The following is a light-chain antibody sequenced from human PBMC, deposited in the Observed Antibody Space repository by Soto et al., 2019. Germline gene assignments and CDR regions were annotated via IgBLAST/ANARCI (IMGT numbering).Light chain of an antibody. CDR1: QYINTR. CDR2: QTS. J-gene: IGKJ1*01. Sequence: IVLTPSQVMLHSFTCGTVTISRRASQYINTRLAWYQHRPGQAPRLLIYQTSIRAAGIPARFSARGSGTDFTHIISDVQPEDFALYYCHQRQSWPRTFGQGTKVDIK. V-gene: IGKV3-11*01. CDR3: HQRQSWPRT.